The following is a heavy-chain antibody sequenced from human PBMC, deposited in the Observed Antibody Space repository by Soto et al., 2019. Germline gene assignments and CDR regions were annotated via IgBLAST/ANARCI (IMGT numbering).Heavy chain of an antibody. J-gene: IGHJ4*02. V-gene: IGHV3-30*18. CDR1: GFNFSEYA. D-gene: IGHD6-19*01. CDR2: ISFEGSNK. Sequence: QVQLVESGGGVVQPGTSLRLSCAASGFNFSEYAMHWVRQAPGKGLEWLAIISFEGSNKYSADSVKGRFTISRDNSKNSLYIQMNRLRPEDTAVSSCAKDWATLVAGRFFEYWGQGTPVTVSS. CDR3: AKDWATLVAGRFFEY.